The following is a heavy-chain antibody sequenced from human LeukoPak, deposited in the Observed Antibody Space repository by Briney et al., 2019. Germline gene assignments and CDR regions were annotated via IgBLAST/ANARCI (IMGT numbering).Heavy chain of an antibody. J-gene: IGHJ3*02. CDR3: AKVRGHYGSGLFPRDAFDI. CDR1: GFTFSSYG. CDR2: SSGSGGST. D-gene: IGHD3-10*01. Sequence: PGGTLRLSCAASGFTFSSYGMSWVRQAPGKGLEWVSASSGSGGSTYYADSVKGRFTISRDNSKNTLYLQMNSLRAQDTAVYYYAKVRGHYGSGLFPRDAFDIWGQGTMVTVSS. V-gene: IGHV3-23*01.